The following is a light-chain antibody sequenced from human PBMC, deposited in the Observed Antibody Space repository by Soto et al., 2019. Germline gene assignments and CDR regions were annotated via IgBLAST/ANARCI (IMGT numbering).Light chain of an antibody. J-gene: IGLJ1*01. Sequence: QSVLTQPPSASGSPGQSVTISCTGTSSDVGGYNYVSWYQQHPGKAPKLMIYEVSERPSGVPDRFSGSKSSNTASLTVSGLQAEDEADYYCNSYTTSNTFVFGSRTKVTVL. CDR3: NSYTTSNTFV. V-gene: IGLV2-8*01. CDR2: EVS. CDR1: SSDVGGYNY.